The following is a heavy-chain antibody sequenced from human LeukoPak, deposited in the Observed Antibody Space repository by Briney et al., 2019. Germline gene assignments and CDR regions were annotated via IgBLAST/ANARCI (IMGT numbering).Heavy chain of an antibody. V-gene: IGHV4-34*01. CDR1: SLSGYY. D-gene: IGHD3-16*01. CDR3: ARHGGYYFDH. CDR2: IHQSGHT. Sequence: SETLSLTCGSLSGYYWSWILQPPGKGLEWIGQIHQSGHTIYNPSLMSRVTISIDTSKNQFSLILSSVTAADTAVYYCARHGGYYFDHWGQGTLVTVSS. J-gene: IGHJ4*02.